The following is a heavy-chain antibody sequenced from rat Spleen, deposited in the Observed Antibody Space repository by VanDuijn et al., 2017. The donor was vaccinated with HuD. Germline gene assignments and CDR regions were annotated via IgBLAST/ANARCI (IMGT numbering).Heavy chain of an antibody. CDR1: GFTFSDYN. CDR2: ISYDGSST. Sequence: EVQLVESGGGLVQPGRSLKLSCAASGFTFSDYNMAWVRQAPKKGLEWVATISYDGSSTYYRDSVKGRFTISRDNAKNTQYLQMDSLRSEDTATYYCARLAATREYFDYWGQGVMVTVSS. D-gene: IGHD1-11*01. CDR3: ARLAATREYFDY. V-gene: IGHV5-7*01. J-gene: IGHJ2*01.